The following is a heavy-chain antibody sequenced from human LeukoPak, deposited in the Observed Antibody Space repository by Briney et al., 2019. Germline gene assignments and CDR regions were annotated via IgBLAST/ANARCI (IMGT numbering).Heavy chain of an antibody. J-gene: IGHJ5*02. CDR3: ARASVVAAMVNWFDP. V-gene: IGHV4-30-2*01. CDR2: IYHSGST. CDR1: GGSISSGGYS. D-gene: IGHD2-15*01. Sequence: SETLSLTCAVSGGSISSGGYSWSWIRQPPGKGLEWIGYIYHSGSTYYNPSLKSRVTISVDRSKNQLSLKLSSVTAADTAVYYCARASVVAAMVNWFDPWGQGTLVTVSS.